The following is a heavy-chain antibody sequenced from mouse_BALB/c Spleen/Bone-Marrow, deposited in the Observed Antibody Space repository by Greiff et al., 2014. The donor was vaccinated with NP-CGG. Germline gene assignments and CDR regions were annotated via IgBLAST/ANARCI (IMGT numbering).Heavy chain of an antibody. CDR1: GYTFTSYY. V-gene: IGHV1S56*01. J-gene: IGHJ4*01. CDR2: IYPGNVNT. CDR3: ARDTMDY. Sequence: VQLHQSGPELVKPGASMRISCKASGYTFTSYYIHWVKQRPGQGLEWIGWIYPGNVNTKYNEKFKGKATLTADKSSSTAYMQLSSLTSEDSAVYFCARDTMDYWGQGTSVTVSS.